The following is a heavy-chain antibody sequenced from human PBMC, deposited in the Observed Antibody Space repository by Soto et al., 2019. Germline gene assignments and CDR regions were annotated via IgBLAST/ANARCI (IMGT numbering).Heavy chain of an antibody. Sequence: DVQLLESGGGLVQPGGSLRLACAASGFTFGNYAINWVRLAPGKRLEWVSGISGGGGSTYYADSVKGRFTIFRDTSKNTVFLQMNSLRADDTAVYYCAKGFIVVVTVLRPDDAFDVWGQGTMVTVSS. CDR2: ISGGGGST. CDR3: AKGFIVVVTVLRPDDAFDV. J-gene: IGHJ3*01. V-gene: IGHV3-23*01. CDR1: GFTFGNYA. D-gene: IGHD2-21*02.